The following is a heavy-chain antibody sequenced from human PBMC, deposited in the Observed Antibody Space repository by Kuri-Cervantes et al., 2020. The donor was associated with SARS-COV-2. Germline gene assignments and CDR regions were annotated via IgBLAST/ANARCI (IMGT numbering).Heavy chain of an antibody. CDR2: INHSGST. CDR1: GGSFSRYY. V-gene: IGHV4-34*01. CDR3: ARRAAAAGINY. Sequence: SETLSLTCAVYGGSFSRYYWSWIRQPPGKGLEWIGEINHSGSTNYNPSLKSRVTISVDTSKNQFSLKLSSVTAADTAVYYCARRAAAAGINYWGQGTLVTVSS. D-gene: IGHD6-13*01. J-gene: IGHJ4*02.